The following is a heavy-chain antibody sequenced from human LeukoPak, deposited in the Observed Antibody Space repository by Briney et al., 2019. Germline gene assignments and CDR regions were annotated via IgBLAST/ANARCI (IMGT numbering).Heavy chain of an antibody. CDR3: ATRSLISPY. CDR1: GFAVSHNY. CDR2: IYSGGST. V-gene: IGHV3-53*01. Sequence: GGSLRLSCAASGFAVSHNYMSWVRQAPGKGLEWVSCIYSGGSTDYADSVKGRFTISRDNSRNTLYLQMNSLRAEDTAVYYCATRSLISPYWGQGTLVTVSS. J-gene: IGHJ4*02. D-gene: IGHD3-3*02.